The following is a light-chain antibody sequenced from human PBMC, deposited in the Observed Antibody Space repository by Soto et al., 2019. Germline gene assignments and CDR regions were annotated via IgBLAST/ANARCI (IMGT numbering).Light chain of an antibody. J-gene: IGKJ1*01. CDR1: QSISSW. CDR2: KAS. Sequence: IRVTHSASSLSASVGDRVTSTCRASQSISSWLAWYQQKPGKAPKLLIYKASSLESGVPSRFSGSGSGTEFTLTISSLQPDDFANYYCQQYNSYSRTFGQGSKVDIK. CDR3: QQYNSYSRT. V-gene: IGKV1-5*03.